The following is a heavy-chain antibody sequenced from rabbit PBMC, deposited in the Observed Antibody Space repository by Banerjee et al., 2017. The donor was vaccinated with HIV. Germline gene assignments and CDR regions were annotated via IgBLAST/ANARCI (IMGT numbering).Heavy chain of an antibody. J-gene: IGHJ4*01. Sequence: LVESGGDLVKPGASLTLTCTASGVSFSSNYYMCWVRQAPGKGLEWIACIDAGSGGGTKYATWAKGRFIMSRPSSTTVTLQMTSLTAADTATYFCARDLDGVIGWNFGWWGPGTLVTVS. CDR2: IDAGSGGGT. D-gene: IGHD1-1*01. CDR3: ARDLDGVIGWNFGW. CDR1: GVSFSSNYY. V-gene: IGHV1S40*01.